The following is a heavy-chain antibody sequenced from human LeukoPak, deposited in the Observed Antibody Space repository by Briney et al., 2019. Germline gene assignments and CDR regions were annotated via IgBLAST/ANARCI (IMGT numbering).Heavy chain of an antibody. CDR2: ISSSSSYI. CDR3: ARDPHLAVAEDY. V-gene: IGHV3-21*01. J-gene: IGHJ4*02. CDR1: GFTFSSYS. Sequence: GGSLRLSCAASGFTFSSYSMNWVRQAPGKGLEWVSSISSSSSYIYYADSVKGRFTISRDNAKNSLYLQMNSLRAEDTAVYYCARDPHLAVAEDYWGQGTLVTVSS. D-gene: IGHD6-19*01.